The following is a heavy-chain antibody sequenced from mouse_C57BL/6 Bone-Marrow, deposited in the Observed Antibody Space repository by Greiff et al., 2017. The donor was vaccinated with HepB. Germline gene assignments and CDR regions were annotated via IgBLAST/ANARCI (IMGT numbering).Heavy chain of an antibody. CDR2: IYPGSGNT. J-gene: IGHJ2*01. V-gene: IGHV1-76*01. Sequence: VQLQESGAELVRPGASVKLSCKASGYTFTDYYINWVKQRPGQGLEWIARIYPGSGNTYYNEKFKGKATLTAEKSSSTAYMQLSSLTSEDSAVYFCARGAYYFDYWGQGTTLTVSS. CDR3: ARGAYYFDY. CDR1: GYTFTDYY.